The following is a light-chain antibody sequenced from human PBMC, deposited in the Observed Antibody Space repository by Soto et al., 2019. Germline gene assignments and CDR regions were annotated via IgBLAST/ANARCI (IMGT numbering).Light chain of an antibody. CDR3: QQYNNWPPDRT. J-gene: IGKJ1*01. V-gene: IGKV3-15*01. Sequence: EIVMTQSPATLSVSPGERATLSCRASQSVGSNLAWYQQKPGQAPRLLIYGASTRATGIPARFSGSGSGTEFTITISSLQSEDFAIYFYQQYNNWPPDRTFGQGTKVEIK. CDR1: QSVGSN. CDR2: GAS.